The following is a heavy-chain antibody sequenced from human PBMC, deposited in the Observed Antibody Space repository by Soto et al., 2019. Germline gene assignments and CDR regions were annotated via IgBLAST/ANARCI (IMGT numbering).Heavy chain of an antibody. CDR3: TREDLNWFDP. CDR2: IIPIFGTA. J-gene: IGHJ5*02. CDR1: GGTFSSYA. Sequence: SVKVSCKASGGTFSSYAISWVRQAPGQGLEWMGGIIPIFGTANYAQKFQGRVTITADESTSTAYMELSSLRSEDTAVYYCTREDLNWFDPWGQGTLVTVSS. V-gene: IGHV1-69*13.